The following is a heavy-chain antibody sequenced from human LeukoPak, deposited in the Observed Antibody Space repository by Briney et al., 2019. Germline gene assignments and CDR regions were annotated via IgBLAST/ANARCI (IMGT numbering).Heavy chain of an antibody. CDR1: GGSFSGYY. D-gene: IGHD5-12*01. CDR2: INHSGST. Sequence: SETLSLTCAVYGGSFSGYYWSWIRQPPGKGLEWIGEINHSGSTNYNPSLKSRVTISVDTSKNQFSLKLSSVTAADTAVYYCAVSLAVATSLGYWGQGTLVTVSS. V-gene: IGHV4-34*01. J-gene: IGHJ4*02. CDR3: AVSLAVATSLGY.